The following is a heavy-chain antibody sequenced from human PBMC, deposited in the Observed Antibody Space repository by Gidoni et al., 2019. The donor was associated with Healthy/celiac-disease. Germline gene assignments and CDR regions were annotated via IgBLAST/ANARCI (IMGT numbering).Heavy chain of an antibody. D-gene: IGHD2-15*01. CDR1: GLTFSSYA. J-gene: IGHJ4*02. Sequence: EVQLVESGGGLVQPGGSMRLSCAASGLTFSSYAMSWVRQAPGKGLEWVSAISCSGGSTYYADSVKGRFTISRDNSKNTLYLQMNSLRAEDTAVYYCAKATRLTGGSLPDYWGQGTLVTVSS. CDR3: AKATRLTGGSLPDY. V-gene: IGHV3-23*04. CDR2: ISCSGGST.